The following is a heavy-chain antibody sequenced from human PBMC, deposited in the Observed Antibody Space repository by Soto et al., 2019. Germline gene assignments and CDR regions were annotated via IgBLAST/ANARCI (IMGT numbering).Heavy chain of an antibody. Sequence: EVQLVESGGGLVKPGGSLRLSCVASGLSVSDASMNWVRQAPGKGLEWVGRIKSKSGGGTTDFAAPVKGRFTISRDDSQNTVYLQIKSLKAEDTAMYYCTTGLYSGGYYWDYWGQGTLVTVSS. D-gene: IGHD3-22*01. V-gene: IGHV3-15*07. CDR3: TTGLYSGGYYWDY. J-gene: IGHJ4*02. CDR2: IKSKSGGGTT. CDR1: GLSVSDAS.